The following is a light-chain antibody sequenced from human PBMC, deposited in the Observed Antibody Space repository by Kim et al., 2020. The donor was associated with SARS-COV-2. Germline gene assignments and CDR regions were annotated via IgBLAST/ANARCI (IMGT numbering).Light chain of an antibody. CDR3: LQHYKYPYT. CDR1: QGIRND. Sequence: AIQMTQSPSSLSASVGDTVTITCRTSQGIRNDLAWFQQKAGKAPQLLIYGASSLHTGVPSRFSGSGSGTDFTLTISSLQPEDFATYYCLQHYKYPYTFGQGTNWRS. V-gene: IGKV1-6*01. CDR2: GAS. J-gene: IGKJ2*01.